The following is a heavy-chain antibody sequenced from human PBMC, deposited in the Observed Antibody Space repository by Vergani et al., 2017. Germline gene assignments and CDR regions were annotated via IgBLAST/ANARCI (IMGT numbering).Heavy chain of an antibody. CDR3: ATKSCGTPGCQIGYFRE. CDR1: GFTSSYYG. V-gene: IGHV3-30*03. J-gene: IGHJ1*01. CDR2: ISYDGTQK. Sequence: QVHLVESGGGVVQPGRSLRLSCVVSGFTSSYYGMHWVRQAPGKGLEWVAVISYDGTQKYYAYSVKVRFTISRDNSKSTLYLQMNSLRTEDTAVYYCATKSCGTPGCQIGYFREWGQGSLVTVSS. D-gene: IGHD1-1*01.